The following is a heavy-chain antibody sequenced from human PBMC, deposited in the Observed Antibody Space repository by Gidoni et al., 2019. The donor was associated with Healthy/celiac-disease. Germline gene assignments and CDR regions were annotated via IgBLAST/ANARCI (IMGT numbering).Heavy chain of an antibody. V-gene: IGHV3-30*04. CDR1: GFTFSSYA. CDR2: ISYDGSNK. CDR3: AGSYSSGWLFNY. Sequence: QVQLVESGGGVVQPGRSLRLSCAASGFTFSSYAMHWVRQAPGKGLEWVAVISYDGSNKYYADSVKGRFTISRDNSKNTLYLQMNSLRAEDTAVYYCAGSYSSGWLFNYWGQGTLVTVSS. J-gene: IGHJ4*02. D-gene: IGHD6-19*01.